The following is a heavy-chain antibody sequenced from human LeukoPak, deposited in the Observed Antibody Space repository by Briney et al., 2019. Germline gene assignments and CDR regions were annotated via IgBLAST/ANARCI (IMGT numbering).Heavy chain of an antibody. CDR2: INHSGST. Sequence: SETLSLTCAVYGGSFSGYYWSWIRQPPGKGLEWIGEINHSGSTNYNPSLKSRVTISVDTSKNQFSLKLSSVTAADTAVYYCARSRYSGSYYGFDYWAREPWSPSPQ. J-gene: IGHJ4*02. V-gene: IGHV4-34*01. CDR1: GGSFSGYY. CDR3: ARSRYSGSYYGFDY. D-gene: IGHD1-26*01.